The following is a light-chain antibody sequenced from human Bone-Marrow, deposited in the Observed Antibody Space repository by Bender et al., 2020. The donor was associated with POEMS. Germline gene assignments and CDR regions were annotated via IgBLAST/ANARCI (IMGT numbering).Light chain of an antibody. CDR2: SDN. J-gene: IGLJ3*02. CDR1: NSNIGTNA. CDR3: ATWNTGLCSGV. V-gene: IGLV1-44*01. Sequence: QSVLTQPPSASGTPGQRVTISCSGSNSNIGTNAVNWYQQFPGTAPKLLIYSDNQRPSGVPARFYTFKSGTSASLAISGFESDDAADYYCATWNTGLCSGVFGGVTTLTVL.